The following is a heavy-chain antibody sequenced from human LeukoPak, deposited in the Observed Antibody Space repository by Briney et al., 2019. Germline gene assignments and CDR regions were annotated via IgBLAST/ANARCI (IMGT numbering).Heavy chain of an antibody. V-gene: IGHV3-23*01. D-gene: IGHD1-14*01. CDR3: AKFLRATSVTDDALDV. Sequence: GGSLRLSCAASGSTSSNYAMSWVRQAPGKGLEWVSVINNSGEYTNYADSVRGRFTLSTDNTKNTMYLQMSSLRAEDTAIYYCAKFLRATSVTDDALDVWGQGTMVTV. CDR2: INNSGEYT. CDR1: GSTSSNYA. J-gene: IGHJ3*01.